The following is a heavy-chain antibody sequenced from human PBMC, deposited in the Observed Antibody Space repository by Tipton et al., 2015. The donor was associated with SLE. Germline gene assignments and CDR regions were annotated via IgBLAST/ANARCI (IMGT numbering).Heavy chain of an antibody. D-gene: IGHD2/OR15-2a*01. V-gene: IGHV1-2*02. CDR3: ARADSTTYYFDY. J-gene: IGHJ4*02. CDR2: INPNSGVT. Sequence: QLVQSGAEVKKPGASVKVSCKASGYSFTDYYVHWVRQAPGQGLEWMGWINPNSGVTNYAQRFQGRVTMTRDTSISTAYMELSRQKSDDTAMYYCARADSTTYYFDYWGQGTLVTVSS. CDR1: GYSFTDYY.